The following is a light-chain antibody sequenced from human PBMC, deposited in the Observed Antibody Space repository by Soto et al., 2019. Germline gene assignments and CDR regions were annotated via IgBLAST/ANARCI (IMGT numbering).Light chain of an antibody. J-gene: IGKJ1*01. V-gene: IGKV1-6*01. Sequence: AIQMTQSPSSLSASVGDRVTITCRASQGIRNDLGWYQQKPGKAPKLLIYAASSLQSGVPSRFSGSGSGTDFTLTISSLQSEDFAVYYCQQYSIWRTFGQGTKVDIK. CDR1: QGIRND. CDR3: QQYSIWRT. CDR2: AAS.